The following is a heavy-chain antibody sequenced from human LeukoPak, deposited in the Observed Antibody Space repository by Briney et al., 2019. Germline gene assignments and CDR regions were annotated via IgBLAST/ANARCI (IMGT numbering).Heavy chain of an antibody. V-gene: IGHV3-30*02. CDR1: GFTFSSYG. D-gene: IGHD3-22*01. CDR3: AKQDGYYPGYFDY. Sequence: GGSLRLSCAASGFTFSSYGMHWVRQAPGKGLEWVAFIRYDGSNKYYADSVKGRFTISRDNSKNTLYLQMNSLRAEDTAVYYCAKQDGYYPGYFDYWGQGTLVTVSS. J-gene: IGHJ4*02. CDR2: IRYDGSNK.